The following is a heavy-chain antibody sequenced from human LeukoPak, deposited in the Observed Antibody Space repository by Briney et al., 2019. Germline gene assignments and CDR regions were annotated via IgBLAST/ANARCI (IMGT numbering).Heavy chain of an antibody. Sequence: ASVKVSCKASGGTFTGYYIHWVRQAPGQGLEWMGWINPNSGVTNYAQKFQGRVTLTRDTPINTAYMEVSRLTFDDTAVYYCARAHMTTVTLGDYWGQGTLVTVAS. J-gene: IGHJ4*02. CDR1: GGTFTGYY. D-gene: IGHD4-11*01. V-gene: IGHV1-2*02. CDR3: ARAHMTTVTLGDY. CDR2: INPNSGVT.